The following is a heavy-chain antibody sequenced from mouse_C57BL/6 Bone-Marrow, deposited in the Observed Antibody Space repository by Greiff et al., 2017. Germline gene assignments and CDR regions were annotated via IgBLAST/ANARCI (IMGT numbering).Heavy chain of an antibody. V-gene: IGHV1-81*01. CDR3: ARWGRELGMDY. CDR1: GYTFTSYG. Sequence: QVQLQQPGAELVRPGASVKLSCKASGYTFTSYGISWVKQRTGQGLEWIGEIYPRSGNTYYNEKFKGKATLTADKSSSTAYMQLRSLTSEDSAVYFCARWGRELGMDYWGQGSSGTASS. J-gene: IGHJ4*01. CDR2: IYPRSGNT.